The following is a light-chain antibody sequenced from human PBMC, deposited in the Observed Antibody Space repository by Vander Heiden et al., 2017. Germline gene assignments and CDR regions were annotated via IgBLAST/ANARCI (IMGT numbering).Light chain of an antibody. CDR1: QSVSSN. CDR3: HQDNNWPMT. V-gene: IGKV3-15*01. Sequence: EIVMTQSPATLSVSPGERATLSCRASQSVSSNLAWYQQKPGQAPRLLIYGASTRATGIPARFSGSGSGTDFTLTISSLQSEDFAVYYCHQDNNWPMTFGQGTKVEIK. CDR2: GAS. J-gene: IGKJ1*01.